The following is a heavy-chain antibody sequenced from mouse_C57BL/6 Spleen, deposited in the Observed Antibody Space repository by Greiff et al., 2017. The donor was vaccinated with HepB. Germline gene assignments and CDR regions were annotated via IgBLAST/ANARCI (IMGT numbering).Heavy chain of an antibody. D-gene: IGHD4-1*01. J-gene: IGHJ4*01. CDR1: GYSITSGYY. CDR3: ARVPGTGDAMDY. CDR2: ISYDGSN. V-gene: IGHV3-6*01. Sequence: EVKLQESGPGLVKPSQSLSLTCSVTGYSITSGYYWNWIRQFPGNKLEWMGYISYDGSNNYNPSLKNRISITRDTAKNQFFLKLNSVTTEDTATYYCARVPGTGDAMDYWGQGTSVTVSS.